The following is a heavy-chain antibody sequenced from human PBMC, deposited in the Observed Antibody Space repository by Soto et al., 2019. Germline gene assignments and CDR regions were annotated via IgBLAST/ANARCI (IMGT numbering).Heavy chain of an antibody. D-gene: IGHD3-22*01. Sequence: SVKVSCKASGGTFSDYAISWVRQAPGHGLEWVGGIIPLTETPVYAQTVQGRLTITADEVTSAAYMELSSLRSDDTAVYYCARDSSGYYSSWNDYWGQGTLVTVSS. CDR2: IIPLTETP. CDR3: ARDSSGYYSSWNDY. V-gene: IGHV1-69*13. J-gene: IGHJ4*02. CDR1: GGTFSDYA.